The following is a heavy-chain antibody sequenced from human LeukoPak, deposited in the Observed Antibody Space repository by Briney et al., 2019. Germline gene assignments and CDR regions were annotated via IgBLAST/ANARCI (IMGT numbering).Heavy chain of an antibody. V-gene: IGHV4-39*01. D-gene: IGHD3-10*01. CDR2: IYYSGST. CDR3: AGPRGGGGDAFDI. J-gene: IGHJ3*02. Sequence: SETLSLTCTVSGGSISSSSYYWGWIRQPPGKGLEWIGSIYYSGSTYYNPSLKSRVTISVDTSKNQFSLKLSSATAADTAVYYCAGPRGGGGDAFDIWGQGTMVTVSS. CDR1: GGSISSSSYY.